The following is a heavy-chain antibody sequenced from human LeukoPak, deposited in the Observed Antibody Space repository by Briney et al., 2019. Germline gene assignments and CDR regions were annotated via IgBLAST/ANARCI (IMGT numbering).Heavy chain of an antibody. J-gene: IGHJ3*01. CDR2: INPHSGGT. V-gene: IGHV1-2*02. CDR1: GYTFTDYY. Sequence: ASVKVSCKVSGYTFTDYYIHWVRQAPGQAPECVGWINPHSGGTNYAQKLRGRVTMTRDTSLSEAYMELSGLRLDDTAVFYCARVYRQYDGFDVWGQGTLVIVSS. CDR3: ARVYRQYDGFDV. D-gene: IGHD1-26*01.